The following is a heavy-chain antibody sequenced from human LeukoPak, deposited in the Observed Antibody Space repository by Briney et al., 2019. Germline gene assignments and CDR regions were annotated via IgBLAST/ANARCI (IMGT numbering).Heavy chain of an antibody. J-gene: IGHJ6*03. CDR2: INPSGGST. D-gene: IGHD1-7*01. CDR1: GYTFTSYY. V-gene: IGHV1-46*01. CDR3: ARSGWNYGSHYMDV. Sequence: GASVKVSCKASGYTFTSYYMHWVRQAPAQGLEWMGIINPSGGSTSYAQKVQGRVTMTRDMSTSTVYMELSSLRSEDTVVYYCARSGWNYGSHYMDVWGKGTTVTVSS.